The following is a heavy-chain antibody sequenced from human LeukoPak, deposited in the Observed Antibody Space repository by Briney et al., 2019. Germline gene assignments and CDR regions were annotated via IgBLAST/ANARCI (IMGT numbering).Heavy chain of an antibody. CDR2: INHSGST. Sequence: SETLSLTCAVYGGSFSGYYWSWIRQPPGKGLEWIGEINHSGSTNYNPSLKSRVTISVDTSKNQFSLKLSSVTAADTAVYYGASTPASYYYGSGSYPRRNWFGPWGQGTLVTVSS. J-gene: IGHJ5*02. CDR1: GGSFSGYY. CDR3: ASTPASYYYGSGSYPRRNWFGP. V-gene: IGHV4-34*01. D-gene: IGHD3-10*01.